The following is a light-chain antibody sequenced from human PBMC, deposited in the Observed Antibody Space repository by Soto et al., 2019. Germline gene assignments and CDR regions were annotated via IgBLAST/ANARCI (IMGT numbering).Light chain of an antibody. V-gene: IGKV3-20*01. Sequence: ENVLTQSPGSLSLSPGERATLSCRASQSTSSRYLAWYQQKPGQAPRLLIYGPSNRATGIPDRFSGSGSGTDLTLTIDRLEPEDFAVYYCQHYGSSRYTFGQGTKLEIK. CDR1: QSTSSRY. CDR2: GPS. CDR3: QHYGSSRYT. J-gene: IGKJ2*01.